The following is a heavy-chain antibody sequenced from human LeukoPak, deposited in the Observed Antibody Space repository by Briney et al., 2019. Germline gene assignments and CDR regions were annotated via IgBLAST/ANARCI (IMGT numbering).Heavy chain of an antibody. Sequence: SVKVSCKASGGTFSSYAISWVRQAPGQGLEWVGGIIPIFGIANYEQKFQGRVTITTNESTSTAYMELSSLRSEDTAVYYCARAHRYYDFWSGYPDYWGQGTLVTVSS. V-gene: IGHV1-69*05. CDR2: IIPIFGIA. D-gene: IGHD3-3*01. J-gene: IGHJ4*02. CDR3: ARAHRYYDFWSGYPDY. CDR1: GGTFSSYA.